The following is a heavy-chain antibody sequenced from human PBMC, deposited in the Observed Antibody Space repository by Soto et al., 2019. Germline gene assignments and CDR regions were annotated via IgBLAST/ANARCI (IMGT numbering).Heavy chain of an antibody. CDR2: TSAYNGNT. J-gene: IGHJ6*02. CDR3: ARDRTLSSWYTLDYYYYGMDV. D-gene: IGHD6-13*01. CDR1: GYTFTSYG. Sequence: ASVKVSCKASGYTFTSYGISWVRQAPGQGLEWMGWTSAYNGNTNYAQKLQGRVTMTTDTSTSTAYMELRSLRSDDTAVYYCARDRTLSSWYTLDYYYYGMDVWGQGTTVTVSS. V-gene: IGHV1-18*01.